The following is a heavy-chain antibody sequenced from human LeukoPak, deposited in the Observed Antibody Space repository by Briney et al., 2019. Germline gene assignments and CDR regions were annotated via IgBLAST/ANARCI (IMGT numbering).Heavy chain of an antibody. CDR1: GGTFSSYA. CDR2: IIPIFGTA. CDR3: ASTRPTMTVPAAIEAKEQAVHYYYYYYMDV. V-gene: IGHV1-69*05. J-gene: IGHJ6*03. D-gene: IGHD2-2*01. Sequence: SVKVSCKASGGTFSSYAISWVRQAPGQGLEWMGGIIPIFGTANYAQKFRGRVTITTDESTSTAYMELSSLRSEDTAVYYCASTRPTMTVPAAIEAKEQAVHYYYYYYMDVWGKGTTVTVSS.